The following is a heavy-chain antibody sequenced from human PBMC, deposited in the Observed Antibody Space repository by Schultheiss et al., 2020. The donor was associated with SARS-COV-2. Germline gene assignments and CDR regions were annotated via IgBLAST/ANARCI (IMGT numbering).Heavy chain of an antibody. CDR3: AKELELREGGVYYYYGLDV. V-gene: IGHV1-18*01. Sequence: ASVKVSCKASGYTFTSYGISWVRQAPGQGLEWMGWISAYNGNTNYAQKLQGRVTMTTDTYTSTAYLELRSLRSDDTAVYYCAKELELREGGVYYYYGLDVWGQGTTVTVSS. J-gene: IGHJ6*02. CDR2: ISAYNGNT. D-gene: IGHD1-7*01. CDR1: GYTFTSYG.